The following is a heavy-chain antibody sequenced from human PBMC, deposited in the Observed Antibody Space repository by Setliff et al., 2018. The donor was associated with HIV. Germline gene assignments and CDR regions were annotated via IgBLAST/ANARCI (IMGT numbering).Heavy chain of an antibody. J-gene: IGHJ4*02. CDR3: ARGRFVGFDY. D-gene: IGHD3-16*02. CDR2: IYTSGSA. CDR1: DGSISTGSYY. V-gene: IGHV4-61*02. Sequence: SETLSLTCTVADGSISTGSYYWSWVRQPAGRGLEWIGRIYTSGSANYNPSLKSRVTMSVDTSKNQFSLNLTSVTAADTAVYYCARGRFVGFDYWGQGTLVTVSS.